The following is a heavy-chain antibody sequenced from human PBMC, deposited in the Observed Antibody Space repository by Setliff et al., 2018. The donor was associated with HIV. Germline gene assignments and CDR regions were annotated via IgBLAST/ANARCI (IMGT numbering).Heavy chain of an antibody. CDR3: ATNFGSGTYCDAHFFDS. J-gene: IGHJ4*02. CDR2: IYYSGSI. V-gene: IGHV4-39*01. Sequence: SETLSLTCTVSGGAISSSSYYWGWLRQPTGKGLEWIGSIYYSGSIFYKPSLKSRVTVYVDTSKNQFSLTLNSVTAADTAIYFCATNFGSGTYCDAHFFDSWGPGTLVTVSS. CDR1: GGAISSSSYY. D-gene: IGHD3-10*01.